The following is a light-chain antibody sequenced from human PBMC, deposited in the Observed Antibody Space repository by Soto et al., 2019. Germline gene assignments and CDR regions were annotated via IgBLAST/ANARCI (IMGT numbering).Light chain of an antibody. CDR1: QNINNY. CDR3: KKRYSITRT. J-gene: IGKJ2*01. Sequence: DIQTTQSPSSLSASVGDRVTITCRASQNINNYLNWYQQKLGKAPTLLNYSAFTLQSGVPSRFSGSGYGTDLTLTISSLQPEYFATYYCKKRYSITRTFGQGTKMQIQ. CDR2: SAF. V-gene: IGKV1-39*01.